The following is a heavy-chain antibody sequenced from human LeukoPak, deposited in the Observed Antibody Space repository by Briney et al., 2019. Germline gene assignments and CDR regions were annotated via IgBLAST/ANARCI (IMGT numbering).Heavy chain of an antibody. Sequence: PSETLSLTCTLSGYSISSGYYWGWIRQPPGKGLEWIGSIYHSGSTYYNPSLKSRVTISVDTSKNQFSLKLSSVTAADTAVYYCARGGSPAAISFAFDIWGQGTMVTVSS. CDR3: ARGGSPAAISFAFDI. CDR2: IYHSGST. V-gene: IGHV4-38-2*02. D-gene: IGHD2-2*02. CDR1: GYSISSGYY. J-gene: IGHJ3*02.